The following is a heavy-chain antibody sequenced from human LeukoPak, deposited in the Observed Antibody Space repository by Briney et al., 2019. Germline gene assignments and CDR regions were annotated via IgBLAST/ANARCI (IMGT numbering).Heavy chain of an antibody. V-gene: IGHV3-9*01. CDR3: AKDLWGTAVAGTLDY. Sequence: GRSLRLSCAASGFTFDDYAMHWVRQAPGKGLEWVSGISWNSGSIGYADSVKGRFTISRDNAKNSLYLQMNSLRAEDTALYYCAKDLWGTAVAGTLDYWGRGTLVTVSS. D-gene: IGHD6-19*01. CDR1: GFTFDDYA. J-gene: IGHJ4*02. CDR2: ISWNSGSI.